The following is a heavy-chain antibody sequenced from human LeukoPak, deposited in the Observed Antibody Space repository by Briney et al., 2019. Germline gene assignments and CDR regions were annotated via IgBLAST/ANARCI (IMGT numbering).Heavy chain of an antibody. CDR2: IYHSGST. V-gene: IGHV4-4*02. CDR3: ARETSQKGAHYMDV. D-gene: IGHD3-16*01. J-gene: IGHJ6*03. CDR1: GGSISSSNW. Sequence: SETLSLTCSVSGGSISSSNWWSWVRQPPGKGLEWIGEIYHSGSTNYNPSLKSRVTISVDTSKNQFSLKLSSVTAADTAVYYCARETSQKGAHYMDVWGKGTTVTISS.